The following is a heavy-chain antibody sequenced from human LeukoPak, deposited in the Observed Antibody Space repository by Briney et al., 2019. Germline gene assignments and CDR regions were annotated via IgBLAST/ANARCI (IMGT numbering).Heavy chain of an antibody. CDR1: GFTFSSYA. Sequence: GGSLRLSCAASGFTFSSYAMSWVRQAPGKGLEWVSAISGSGGSTYYADSVKGRFTISRDNSKNTLYLQMNSLRAEDTAVYYCVKAGLVRGGSMDVWGKGTTVTVFS. J-gene: IGHJ6*04. D-gene: IGHD3-10*01. CDR3: VKAGLVRGGSMDV. V-gene: IGHV3-23*01. CDR2: ISGSGGST.